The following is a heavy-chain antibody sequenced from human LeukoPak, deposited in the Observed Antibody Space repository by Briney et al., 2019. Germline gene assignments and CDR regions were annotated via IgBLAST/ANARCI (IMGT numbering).Heavy chain of an antibody. Sequence: GESLKISCKGSGYSFTSYWIGWVRQMPGKGLEWMGIIYPGDSDTRYSPSFQGQVTISADKSISTAYLQWSSLKASDTAMYYCARALCGADCYSFGVYFDYWGQGTLVTVSS. CDR2: IYPGDSDT. CDR3: ARALCGADCYSFGVYFDY. D-gene: IGHD2-21*02. V-gene: IGHV5-51*01. J-gene: IGHJ4*02. CDR1: GYSFTSYW.